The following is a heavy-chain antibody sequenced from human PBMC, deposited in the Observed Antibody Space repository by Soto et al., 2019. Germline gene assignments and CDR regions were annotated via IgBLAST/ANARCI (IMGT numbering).Heavy chain of an antibody. CDR3: ALTAPCSSTSCYFNWFDP. CDR2: IYPGDSDT. Sequence: GESLKISCKGSGYSFTSYWIGWVRQMPGKGLEWMGIIYPGDSDTRYSPSFQGQVTISADKSISTAYLQWSSLKASDTAMYYCALTAPCSSTSCYFNWFDPWGQETLVTSPQ. CDR1: GYSFTSYW. V-gene: IGHV5-51*01. D-gene: IGHD2-2*01. J-gene: IGHJ5*02.